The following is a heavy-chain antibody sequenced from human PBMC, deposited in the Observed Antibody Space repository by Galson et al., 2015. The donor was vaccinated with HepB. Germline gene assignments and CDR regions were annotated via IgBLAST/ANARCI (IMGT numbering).Heavy chain of an antibody. V-gene: IGHV3-66*01. CDR1: GFTFSTHA. J-gene: IGHJ6*02. Sequence: SLRLSCAASGFTFSTHAMSWVRQAPGQGLEWVSFIFSGGTTYYADSVKGRFTISRDNSKNTLYLQMNSLRAEDTAVYYCARDAENYYYGMDVWGQGTTVTVSS. CDR3: ARDAENYYYGMDV. CDR2: IFSGGTT.